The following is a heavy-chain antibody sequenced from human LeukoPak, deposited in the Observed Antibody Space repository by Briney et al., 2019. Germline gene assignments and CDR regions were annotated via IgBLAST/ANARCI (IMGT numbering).Heavy chain of an antibody. J-gene: IGHJ4*02. V-gene: IGHV3-30*18. D-gene: IGHD6-19*01. CDR3: AKEGAVAGIDY. CDR2: ISYDGSNK. CDR1: GFTFSSYG. Sequence: GSLRLSCAASGFTFSSYGMHWVRQAPGKGLEWVAVISYDGSNKYYADSVKGRFTISRDNSKNTLYLQMNSLRAEDTAVYYCAKEGAVAGIDYWGQGTLVTVSS.